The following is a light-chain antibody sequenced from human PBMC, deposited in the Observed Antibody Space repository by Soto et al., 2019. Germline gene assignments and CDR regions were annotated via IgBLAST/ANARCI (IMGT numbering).Light chain of an antibody. Sequence: DIQMTQSPSTLSASVGDRVTITCRASQSITDWLAWYQQKPGKAPKFLIYKASNLESVVPSRFSGSGSGTEFTLTISSVQPDDFATYYCQYYDNYSWTFGQGTKVEIK. CDR3: QYYDNYSWT. CDR1: QSITDW. V-gene: IGKV1-5*03. J-gene: IGKJ1*01. CDR2: KAS.